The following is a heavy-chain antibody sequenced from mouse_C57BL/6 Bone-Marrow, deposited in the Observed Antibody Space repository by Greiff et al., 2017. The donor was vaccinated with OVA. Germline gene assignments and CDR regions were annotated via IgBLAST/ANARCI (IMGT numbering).Heavy chain of an antibody. Sequence: LVESGAELARPGASVKLSCKASGYTFTSYGISWVKQRTGQGLEWIGEIYPRSGNTYYNEKFKGKATLTADKSSSTAYMELRSLTSEDSAVYFCAIITTVVATDFDAMDYWGQGTSVTVSS. D-gene: IGHD1-1*01. CDR2: IYPRSGNT. CDR1: GYTFTSYG. CDR3: AIITTVVATDFDAMDY. J-gene: IGHJ4*01. V-gene: IGHV1-81*01.